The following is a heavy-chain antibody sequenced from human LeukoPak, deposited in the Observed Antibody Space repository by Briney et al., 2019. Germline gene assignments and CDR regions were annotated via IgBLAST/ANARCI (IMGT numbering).Heavy chain of an antibody. CDR2: INHSGST. CDR3: ARGRRAYSGSYLLY. CDR1: GGSFSGYY. J-gene: IGHJ4*02. D-gene: IGHD1-26*01. Sequence: PSETLSLTCAVYGGSFSGYYWSWIRQPSGKGLEWIGEINHSGSTNYNPSLKSRVTISVDTSKNQFSLKLSSVTAADTAVYYCARGRRAYSGSYLLYWGQGTLVTVSS. V-gene: IGHV4-34*01.